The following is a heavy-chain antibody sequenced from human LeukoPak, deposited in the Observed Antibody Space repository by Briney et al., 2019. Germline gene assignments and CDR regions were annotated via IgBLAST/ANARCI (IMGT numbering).Heavy chain of an antibody. CDR3: ARARSQWGAGSL. J-gene: IGHJ4*02. CDR1: GYTFTSYD. Sequence: ASVKVSCKASGYTFTSYDINWVRQATGQGLEWMGWMNPNSGNTGYAQKFQGRVTMTRNTSISTAYMELRSLRSDDTAVYYCARARSQWGAGSLWGQGTLVTVSS. CDR2: MNPNSGNT. D-gene: IGHD1-26*01. V-gene: IGHV1-8*01.